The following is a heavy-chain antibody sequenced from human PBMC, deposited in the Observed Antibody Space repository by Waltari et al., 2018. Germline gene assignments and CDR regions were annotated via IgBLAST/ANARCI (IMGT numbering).Heavy chain of an antibody. CDR2: IKSKTDGGTT. V-gene: IGHV3-15*01. CDR1: GFTFSNAW. Sequence: EVQLVESGGGLVKPGGSLRLSCAASGFTFSNAWMSWVRQAPGKGRGGVGRIKSKTDGGTTDYAAPGKGRFTISRDDSKNTLYLQMNSLKTEDTAVYYCTTDDYDSRAFDIWGQGTMVTVSS. J-gene: IGHJ3*02. CDR3: TTDDYDSRAFDI. D-gene: IGHD3-22*01.